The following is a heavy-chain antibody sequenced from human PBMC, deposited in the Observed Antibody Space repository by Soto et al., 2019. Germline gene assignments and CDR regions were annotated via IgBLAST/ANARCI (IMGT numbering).Heavy chain of an antibody. CDR1: SGSISCYY. V-gene: IGHV4-59*01. Sequence: PSETLSLTCTDSSGSISCYYWSWSRQPPGKGLEWIGYIYDSGSTNYNPSLKSRVTISVDTSKNQFSLKLTSVTAADTAVYYCAAPPRYWGQGTLVTVS. CDR2: IYDSGST. D-gene: IGHD6-6*01. J-gene: IGHJ4*02. CDR3: AAPPRY.